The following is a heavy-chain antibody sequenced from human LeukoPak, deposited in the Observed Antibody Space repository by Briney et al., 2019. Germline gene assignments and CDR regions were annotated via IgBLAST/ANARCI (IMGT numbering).Heavy chain of an antibody. CDR2: ISGSGGST. D-gene: IGHD3-22*01. V-gene: IGHV3-23*01. CDR3: AKDLSASRDNGYYSLDY. CDR1: GFTFSNYA. Sequence: GGSLRLSCAASGFTFSNYAMNWVRQAPGKGLEWVSAISGSGGSTYYADSVKGRFTISRDNSKNTLYLQMNSLGAEDTAVYYCAKDLSASRDNGYYSLDYWGQGTLVTVSS. J-gene: IGHJ4*02.